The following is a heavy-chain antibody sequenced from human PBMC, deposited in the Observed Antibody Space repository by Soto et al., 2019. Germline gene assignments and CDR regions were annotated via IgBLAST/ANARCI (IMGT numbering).Heavy chain of an antibody. V-gene: IGHV3-21*01. J-gene: IGHJ6*02. D-gene: IGHD3-22*01. Sequence: EVQLVESGGGLVKPGGSLRLSCAASGFTFSSYSMNWVRQAPGKGLEWVSSISSSSSYIYYADSVKGRFTISRDNAKNSLYLQMNSLRAEDTAVYYCARDRRYYDSSRYEYYYGLDVWGQGTTVTVSS. CDR3: ARDRRYYDSSRYEYYYGLDV. CDR1: GFTFSSYS. CDR2: ISSSSSYI.